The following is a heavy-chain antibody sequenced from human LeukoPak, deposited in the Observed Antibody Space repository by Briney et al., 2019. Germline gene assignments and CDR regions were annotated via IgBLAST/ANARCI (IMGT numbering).Heavy chain of an antibody. CDR3: ARDREYSSGWYDY. J-gene: IGHJ4*02. Sequence: PGGSLRLSCAASGFTFDDYGMSWVRQAPGKGLEWVSGINWNGGSTGYADSVKGRFTISRDNSKNTLYLQMNSLRAEDTAVYYCARDREYSSGWYDYWGQGTLVTVSS. D-gene: IGHD6-19*01. CDR1: GFTFDDYG. V-gene: IGHV3-20*04. CDR2: INWNGGST.